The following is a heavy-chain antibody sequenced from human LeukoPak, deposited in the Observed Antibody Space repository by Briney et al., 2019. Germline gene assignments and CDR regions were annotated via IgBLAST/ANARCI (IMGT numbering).Heavy chain of an antibody. D-gene: IGHD6-19*01. V-gene: IGHV1-8*03. CDR1: GYTFTSYD. J-gene: IGHJ6*03. CDR3: ARGSISGWYVSYMDV. Sequence: ASVKVSCKASGYTFTSYDINWVRQATGQGLEWMGWMNPNSGNTGYAQKFQGRVTTTRNTSISTAYMELSSLRSEDTAVYYCARGSISGWYVSYMDVWGKGTTVTVSS. CDR2: MNPNSGNT.